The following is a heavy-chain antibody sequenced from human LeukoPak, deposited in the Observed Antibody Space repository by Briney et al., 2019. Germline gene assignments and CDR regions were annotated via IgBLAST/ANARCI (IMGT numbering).Heavy chain of an antibody. D-gene: IGHD3-3*01. CDR1: GYTFTGYY. Sequence: ASVKVSCKASGYTFTGYYMHWVRQAPGQGLEWMGWINPNSGGTNYAQKFHGRVTMTRDTSISTAYMELSRLRSDDTAVYYCARSHGGITIRNWFDPWGQGTLVTVSS. CDR2: INPNSGGT. CDR3: ARSHGGITIRNWFDP. V-gene: IGHV1-2*02. J-gene: IGHJ5*02.